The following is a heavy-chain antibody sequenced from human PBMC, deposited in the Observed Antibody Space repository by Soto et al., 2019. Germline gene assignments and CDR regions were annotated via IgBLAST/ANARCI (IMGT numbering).Heavy chain of an antibody. Sequence: EVQLVESGGGLVQPGGSLRLSCAASGFTFSSYSMNWVRQAPGKGLEWVSHISSSSSTIYYADSVKGRFTISRDNAKNSLYLQRNSIGAEDTAVYYCARAGAGGYSNRPGPWGQGTLVTVSS. V-gene: IGHV3-48*01. CDR1: GFTFSSYS. CDR3: ARAGAGGYSNRPGP. D-gene: IGHD6-13*01. CDR2: ISSSSSTI. J-gene: IGHJ5*02.